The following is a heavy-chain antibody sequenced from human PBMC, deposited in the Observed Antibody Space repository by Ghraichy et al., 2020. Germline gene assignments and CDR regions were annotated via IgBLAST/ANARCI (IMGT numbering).Heavy chain of an antibody. CDR3: ASEDYADNESPPPIVYCHH. CDR1: GGTLSSYA. J-gene: IGHJ1*01. D-gene: IGHD4-17*01. Sequence: SVKVSCKASGGTLSSYAISWVRQAPGQGLEWMGGIIPFFDTANYAQKFQGRVTITADESTKTAYMELSSLRSEDTAVYYCASEDYADNESPPPIVYCHHWGQGTLVTVSS. CDR2: IIPFFDTA. V-gene: IGHV1-69*13.